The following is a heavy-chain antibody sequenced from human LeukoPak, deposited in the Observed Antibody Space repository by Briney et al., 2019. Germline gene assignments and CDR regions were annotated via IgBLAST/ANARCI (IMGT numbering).Heavy chain of an antibody. CDR1: GFPFSSYA. J-gene: IGHJ4*02. CDR3: AKDHTQDSNYEYCSGGSCYPLAGPAFDY. CDR2: ISGSGGST. D-gene: IGHD2-15*01. Sequence: GGSLRLSCVVSGFPFSSYAMSWVRQAPGKGLEWVSAISGSGGSTYYADSVKGRFTISRDNSKNTLYLQMNSLRAEDTAVYYCAKDHTQDSNYEYCSGGSCYPLAGPAFDYWGQGTLVTVSS. V-gene: IGHV3-23*01.